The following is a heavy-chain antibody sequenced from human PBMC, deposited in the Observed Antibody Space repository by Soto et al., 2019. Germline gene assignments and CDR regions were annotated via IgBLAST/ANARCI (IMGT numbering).Heavy chain of an antibody. V-gene: IGHV3-7*01. CDR2: IKQDGSEK. CDR1: GFTFSSYW. J-gene: IGHJ6*02. CDR3: ARWGRSLHELRFVVLLARDYYYYGLCG. Sequence: PGSSPRLSCGSYGFTFSSYWMSWVRQAPGQRLEWVANIKQDGSEKYYVDSVKGRFTISRDNAKNSLYLQMNSLRAEDTAVYYCARWGRSLHELRFVVLLARDYYYYGLCGWAQVTTVTVSS. D-gene: IGHD3-3*01.